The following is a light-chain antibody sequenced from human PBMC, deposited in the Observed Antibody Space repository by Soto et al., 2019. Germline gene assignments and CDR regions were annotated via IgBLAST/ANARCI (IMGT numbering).Light chain of an antibody. CDR3: QHYGSSSRT. J-gene: IGKJ2*01. V-gene: IGKV3-20*01. CDR1: QSVTSSY. Sequence: IVLTQSPGILSLSPGERATLSCRASQSVTSSYLAWYQQKPGQAPSLLIYSASTRATGISDRFSGSGSGIDFTLTISRLEPEDFAVYYCQHYGSSSRTFGHGTKLEIK. CDR2: SAS.